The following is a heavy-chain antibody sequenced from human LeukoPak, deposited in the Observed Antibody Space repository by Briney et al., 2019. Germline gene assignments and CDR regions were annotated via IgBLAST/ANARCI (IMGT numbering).Heavy chain of an antibody. Sequence: PGGSLRLSCAASGFTFSSYAMGWVRQAPGKGLEWVSAISGSGGSTYYADSVKGRFTISRDNSKNTLYLQMNSVRAEDTAVYYCARVAMSDSSGYCDYWGQGTLVTVSS. V-gene: IGHV3-23*01. CDR2: ISGSGGST. CDR1: GFTFSSYA. J-gene: IGHJ4*02. CDR3: ARVAMSDSSGYCDY. D-gene: IGHD3-22*01.